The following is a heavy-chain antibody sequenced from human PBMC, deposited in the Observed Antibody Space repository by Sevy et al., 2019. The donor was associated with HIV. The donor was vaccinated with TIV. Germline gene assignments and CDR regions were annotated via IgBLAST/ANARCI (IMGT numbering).Heavy chain of an antibody. Sequence: GRSLRLSCAASGFTFNTYTMNWVRQTPGKGLEWVSSITSSSGYIYYADSVKGRFAISRDNGENSLYLQMDSLRVEDTGVYYCAREHSGGSYYFDNWGQGAQVTVSS. CDR2: ITSSSGYI. J-gene: IGHJ5*02. D-gene: IGHD3-22*01. CDR3: AREHSGGSYYFDN. V-gene: IGHV3-21*01. CDR1: GFTFNTYT.